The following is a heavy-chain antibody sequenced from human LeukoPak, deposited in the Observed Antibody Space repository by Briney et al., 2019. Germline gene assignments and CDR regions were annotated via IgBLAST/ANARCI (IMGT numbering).Heavy chain of an antibody. CDR1: GVSFSGYY. CDR3: ARVPPYYYYYYMDV. J-gene: IGHJ6*03. V-gene: IGHV4-34*01. CDR2: INHSGST. Sequence: SETLSLTCAVYGVSFSGYYWGWLRQPPGKGLEWIGKINHSGSTNYNPSLKSRVTISVDTSKNQFSLKLSSVTAADTAVYYCARVPPYYYYYYMDVWGKGTTVTVSS.